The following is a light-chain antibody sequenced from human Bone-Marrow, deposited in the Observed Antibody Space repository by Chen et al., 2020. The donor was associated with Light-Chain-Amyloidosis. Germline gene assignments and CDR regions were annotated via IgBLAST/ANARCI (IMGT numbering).Light chain of an antibody. V-gene: IGKV1-39*01. CDR2: GES. J-gene: IGKJ4*01. Sequence: DIQMTQSPSSLSASVGDRITITCRPSQTINNNLNWFQQKPGKAPQLLIYGESSLHTGVPSRFTGSGSGTEFTLTINGLQPEDFATYYCQQHHNTPLTFGGGTTVEIK. CDR3: QQHHNTPLT. CDR1: QTINNN.